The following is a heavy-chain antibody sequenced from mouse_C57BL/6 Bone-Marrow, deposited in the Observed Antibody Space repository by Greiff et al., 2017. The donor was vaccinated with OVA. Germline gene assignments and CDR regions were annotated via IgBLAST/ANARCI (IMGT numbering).Heavy chain of an antibody. J-gene: IGHJ4*01. CDR2: IYPSDSET. CDR3: ARREGYAMDY. V-gene: IGHV1-61*01. CDR1: GYTFTSYW. Sequence: QVQLQQSGAELVRPGSSVKLSCKASGYTFTSYWMDWVKQRPGQGLEWIGNIYPSDSETHYNQKFKDKATLTVDKSSSTAYMQLSSLTSEDSAVYYCARREGYAMDYWGQGTSVTVSS.